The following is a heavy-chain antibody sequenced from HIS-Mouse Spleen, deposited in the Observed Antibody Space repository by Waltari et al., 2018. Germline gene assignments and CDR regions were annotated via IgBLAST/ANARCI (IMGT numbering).Heavy chain of an antibody. CDR1: GYTFTSYD. CDR2: MNPNSGNT. V-gene: IGHV1-8*01. J-gene: IGHJ6*02. D-gene: IGHD6-13*01. CDR3: ARAYSSSWYYYYYGMDV. Sequence: QVQLVQSGAEVKKPGASVKVSCKASGYTFTSYDINWVRQATGQGLEWMGWMNPNSGNTGYAKKFQGRVTMTRNTSISTAYMELSSLRSEDTAVYYCARAYSSSWYYYYYGMDVWGQGTTVTVSS.